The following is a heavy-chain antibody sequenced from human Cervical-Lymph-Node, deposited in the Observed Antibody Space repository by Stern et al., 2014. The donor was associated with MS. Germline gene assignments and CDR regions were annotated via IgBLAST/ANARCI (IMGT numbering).Heavy chain of an antibody. CDR1: GGTFNSNA. D-gene: IGHD2-2*01. CDR3: ATVPRALADCSPSSCYGPFDF. V-gene: IGHV1-69*06. Sequence: VQLVESGAEVKEPGSSVKVSCKASGGTFNSNAITWVRQAPGQGLEWMGGIIPLFGRTNYAQRFQGRVTITADRSTGIAYMELNSLTSEDTALYFCATVPRALADCSPSSCYGPFDFWGQGTLVTVSS. CDR2: IIPLFGRT. J-gene: IGHJ4*02.